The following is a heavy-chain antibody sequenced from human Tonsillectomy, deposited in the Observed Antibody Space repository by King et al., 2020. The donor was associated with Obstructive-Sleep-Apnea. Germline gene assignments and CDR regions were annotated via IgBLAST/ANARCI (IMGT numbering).Heavy chain of an antibody. CDR1: GGSVSSSY. CDR3: TRVEMATIAAFDI. V-gene: IGHV4-4*07. J-gene: IGHJ3*02. Sequence: QLQESGPGLVKPSETLSLTCTVSGGSVSSSYWSWIRLPAGKGLEWIGRVYTSGSTTYNPSLKSRVTMSVDTSKNQFSLKLSSMTAADTAVYYCTRVEMATIAAFDIWGQGTMVTVSS. D-gene: IGHD5-24*01. CDR2: VYTSGST.